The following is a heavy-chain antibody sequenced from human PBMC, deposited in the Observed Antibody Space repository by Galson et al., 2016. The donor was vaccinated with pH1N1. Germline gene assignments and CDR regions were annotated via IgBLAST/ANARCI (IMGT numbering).Heavy chain of an antibody. D-gene: IGHD3-10*01. CDR2: IDPSDSYI. CDR1: GYRFNTYW. Sequence: QSGAEVKKPGESLRISCKGSGYRFNTYWISWVRQRPGKGLEWMGKIDPSDSYINYNPSVQGHVTISTDRSVSTAYLQWASLEAPDTAMYYCTRHGGYFNGSQSSSTTLDGMDVCGEGTTVTVSS. J-gene: IGHJ6*04. V-gene: IGHV5-10-1*01. CDR3: TRHGGYFNGSQSSSTTLDGMDV.